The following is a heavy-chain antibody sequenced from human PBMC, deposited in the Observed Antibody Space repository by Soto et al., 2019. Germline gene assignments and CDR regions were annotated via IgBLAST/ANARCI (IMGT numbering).Heavy chain of an antibody. CDR1: GGSISSGGYY. D-gene: IGHD3-10*01. J-gene: IGHJ6*02. Sequence: SETLSLTCTVSGGSISSGGYYWSWIRQHPGKGLEWIGYIYYSGSTYYNPSLKSRVTISVDTSKNQFSLKLSSVTAADTAVYYCASSDYYGSGSPTYYYYGMDVWGQGTTVTVSS. CDR3: ASSDYYGSGSPTYYYYGMDV. V-gene: IGHV4-31*03. CDR2: IYYSGST.